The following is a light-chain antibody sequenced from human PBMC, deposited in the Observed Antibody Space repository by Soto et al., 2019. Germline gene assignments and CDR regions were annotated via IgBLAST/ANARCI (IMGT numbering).Light chain of an antibody. CDR1: SSDVSGYNY. V-gene: IGLV2-11*01. Sequence: QSALTQPRSVSGSPGQSVTISCTGTSSDVSGYNYVSWYQQHPGKAPKVMIYDVSKRPSGGPDRFSGSKSGNTASLTISGLQAEDEADYYCCSYVGTNTSYVSGTGTKVTV. CDR3: CSYVGTNTSYV. J-gene: IGLJ1*01. CDR2: DVS.